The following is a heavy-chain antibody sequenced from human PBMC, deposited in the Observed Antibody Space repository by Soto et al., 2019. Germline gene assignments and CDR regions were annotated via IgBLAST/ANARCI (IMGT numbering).Heavy chain of an antibody. V-gene: IGHV1-69*01. CDR2: IIPYYNTL. CDR1: EGTFNSYA. D-gene: IGHD6-13*01. J-gene: IGHJ4*02. CDR3: ASGDRRWYPYFFDS. Sequence: QAQVVQSGAEVRKPGSSVKLSCKASEGTFNSYAIAWVRQAPGQGLEWMGGIIPYYNTLNYAQKFQDRVTNTADDSTNTVYMELSSLRSDDTAVYFCASGDRRWYPYFFDSWDQGTLVTVSS.